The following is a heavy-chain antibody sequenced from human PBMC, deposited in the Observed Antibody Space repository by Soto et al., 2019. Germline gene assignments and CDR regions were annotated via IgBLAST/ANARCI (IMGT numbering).Heavy chain of an antibody. CDR1: GDSISRYY. CDR3: ARDQGGEFLKGSGMDV. Sequence: QVQLQESGPGLVKPSETLSLTCTVSGDSISRYYWSWIRLSPGKGLEWIGYIYYSGETNYNPSVNSRVTTTVDRNKNQFPPKLSSVTAADTAVYYCARDQGGEFLKGSGMDVGGQGTTVTVSS. V-gene: IGHV4-59*01. J-gene: IGHJ6*02. D-gene: IGHD3-10*01. CDR2: IYYSGET.